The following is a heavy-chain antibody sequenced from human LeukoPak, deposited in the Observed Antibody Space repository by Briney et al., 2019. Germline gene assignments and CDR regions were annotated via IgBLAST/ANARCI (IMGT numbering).Heavy chain of an antibody. CDR1: GFQFRNLW. V-gene: IGHV3-7*01. Sequence: GPTLRISCADCGFQFRNLWMAGRRKAPGKGLEWVANMKEDGGEINYVDSVKGRFTISRGNAKNSLDLQMNSLRVDDTAVYYCVSDRGYSTFDYWGQGTLVIVSS. D-gene: IGHD4-23*01. CDR3: VSDRGYSTFDY. J-gene: IGHJ4*02. CDR2: MKEDGGEI.